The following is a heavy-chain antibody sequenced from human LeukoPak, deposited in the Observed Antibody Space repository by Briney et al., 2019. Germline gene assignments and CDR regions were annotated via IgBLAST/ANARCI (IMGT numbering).Heavy chain of an antibody. CDR1: GYTFTSYA. Sequence: GASVKVSCKASGYTFTSYAISWVRQAPGQGLEWMGGIIPIFGTANYAQKFQGRVTITADESTSTAYMELSSLRSEDTAVYYCERLAALGSGSYWQTYYFDYWGQGTLVTVSS. V-gene: IGHV1-69*13. CDR3: ERLAALGSGSYWQTYYFDY. CDR2: IIPIFGTA. D-gene: IGHD1-26*01. J-gene: IGHJ4*02.